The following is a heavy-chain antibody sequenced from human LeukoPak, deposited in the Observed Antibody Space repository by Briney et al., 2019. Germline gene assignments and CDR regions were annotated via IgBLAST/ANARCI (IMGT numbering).Heavy chain of an antibody. J-gene: IGHJ4*02. Sequence: SQTLSLTCTVSGDSISSGGYFWTWIRQHPGKGLEWIGYIYYSGSTYYNPSLRSRLTISVDTSKNQFSLKLSSVTAADTAVYYCARARQQLVNYDYWGQGTPVTVSS. V-gene: IGHV4-31*03. CDR3: ARARQQLVNYDY. D-gene: IGHD6-13*01. CDR1: GDSISSGGYF. CDR2: IYYSGST.